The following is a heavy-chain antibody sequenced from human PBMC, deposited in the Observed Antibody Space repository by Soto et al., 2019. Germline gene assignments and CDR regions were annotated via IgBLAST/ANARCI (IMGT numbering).Heavy chain of an antibody. CDR3: PRGSSCGGWFDP. J-gene: IGHJ5*02. V-gene: IGHV1-46*01. D-gene: IGHD6-6*01. CDR1: GYTFTSYY. CDR2: INPSGGST. Sequence: QGQLVQSGAEVKKPGASVKVSCKASGYTFTSYYMHWVRHAPGQGIEWMGIINPSGGSTSYAQKFQVRVIMTRNTSTTTVYTEMSSLRSEDTAVYYCPRGSSCGGWFDPWGQRTLVNVPS.